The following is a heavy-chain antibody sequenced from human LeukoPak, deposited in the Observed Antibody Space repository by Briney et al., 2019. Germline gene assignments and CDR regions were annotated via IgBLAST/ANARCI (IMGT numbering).Heavy chain of an antibody. V-gene: IGHV3-30*04. CDR3: ATDLFDYMDV. CDR1: GFTFSISP. J-gene: IGHJ6*03. CDR2: ISSDGSHR. D-gene: IGHD2-21*01. Sequence: GGSLRLSCTASGFTFSISPMHWVRQAPGRGLQWVAIISSDGSHRYYADSVKGRFTISRDNAENSLYLQMNSLRAEDTAVYYCATDLFDYMDVWGKGTTVTVSS.